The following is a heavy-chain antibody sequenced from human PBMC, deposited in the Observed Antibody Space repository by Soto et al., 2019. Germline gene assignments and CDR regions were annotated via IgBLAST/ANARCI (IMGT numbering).Heavy chain of an antibody. Sequence: QVQLQESGPGLVKPSETLSFTCTVSGDSINSYYWSWIRQPPGKGLEWIAYFYKSGTTNYNPSLKSRVTISVDTSKNQFSLKLSSVTAADTAVYYCARTYDNSGPKSGGYAFDIWGQGTMLTVSS. CDR2: FYKSGTT. CDR3: ARTYDNSGPKSGGYAFDI. J-gene: IGHJ3*02. CDR1: GDSINSYY. D-gene: IGHD3-22*01. V-gene: IGHV4-59*01.